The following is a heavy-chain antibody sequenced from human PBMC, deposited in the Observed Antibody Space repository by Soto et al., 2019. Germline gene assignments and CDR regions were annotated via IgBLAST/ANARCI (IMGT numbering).Heavy chain of an antibody. J-gene: IGHJ3*02. D-gene: IGHD3-10*01. Sequence: PWGDMRLSGPASGFTFSSYGMHWVRQAPGKGLEWVAVIWYDGSNKYYADSVKGRFTISRDNSKNTLYLQMNSLRAEDTAVYYCARALTYYYGSGGEDDAFDIWGQGTMVTVSS. CDR3: ARALTYYYGSGGEDDAFDI. CDR1: GFTFSSYG. V-gene: IGHV3-33*01. CDR2: IWYDGSNK.